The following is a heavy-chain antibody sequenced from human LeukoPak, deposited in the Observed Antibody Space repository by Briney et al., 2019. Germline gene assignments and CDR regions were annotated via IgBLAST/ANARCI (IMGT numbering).Heavy chain of an antibody. CDR1: GGHINSYY. CDR3: ARGGKATVVTM. Sequence: SETLSLTYTVLGGHINSYYWLWIRQPAPKGLAWIGRIYSSRSTNYNPSLKSRVSMSVDTSKNQFSLKLTSVTAADTAVYYCARGGKATVVTMWGQGILVTVSS. D-gene: IGHD4-23*01. CDR2: IYSSRST. V-gene: IGHV4-4*07. J-gene: IGHJ4*02.